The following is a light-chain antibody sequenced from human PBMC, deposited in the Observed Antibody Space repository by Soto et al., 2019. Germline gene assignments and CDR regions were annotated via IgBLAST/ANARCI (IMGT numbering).Light chain of an antibody. Sequence: DIQMTQFPSTLSGSVGRRVTVTCRASQTISSWLAWYQQKPGKAPKLLIYKASTLKSGVPSRFSGSGSGTEFTLTISSLQTDDFATYYCKHYNSYSEAFGQGTKVDIK. CDR2: KAS. CDR1: QTISSW. CDR3: KHYNSYSEA. V-gene: IGKV1-5*03. J-gene: IGKJ1*01.